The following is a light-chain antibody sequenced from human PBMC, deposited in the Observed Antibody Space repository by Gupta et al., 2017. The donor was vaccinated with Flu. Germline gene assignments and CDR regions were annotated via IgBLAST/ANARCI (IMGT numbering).Light chain of an antibody. J-gene: IGLJ3*02. V-gene: IGLV6-57*01. Sequence: GSIASNYVQWFQQRPSSSPGAVIYEDKKTPSGVPDRFSGSIDSSSNSASLTISGLRTEDEADYYCQCFDSGNHRWVFGGGTKLTVL. CDR1: GSIASNY. CDR3: QCFDSGNHRWV. CDR2: EDK.